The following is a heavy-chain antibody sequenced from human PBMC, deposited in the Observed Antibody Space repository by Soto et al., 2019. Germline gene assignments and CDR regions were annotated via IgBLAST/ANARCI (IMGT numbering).Heavy chain of an antibody. CDR2: VSGTGTKT. CDR1: GFTFNSYA. Sequence: HPGGSLRLSCAASGFTFNSYAMSWVRQAPGKGLEWVSTVSGTGTKTYYADSVQGRFTISRDNSKNTLYLQMSSLRAEDTAVYYCVKTRDSSSWSPDYWGQGTLVTVSS. CDR3: VKTRDSSSWSPDY. D-gene: IGHD6-13*01. V-gene: IGHV3-23*01. J-gene: IGHJ4*02.